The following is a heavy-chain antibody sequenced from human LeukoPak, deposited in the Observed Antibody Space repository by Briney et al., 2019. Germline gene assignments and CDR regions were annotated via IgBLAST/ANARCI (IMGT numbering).Heavy chain of an antibody. Sequence: SETLSLTCTVSGYSINSGYYWGWIRQPPGKGLEWIGSIYHSGSTYNNPSLKSRVTMSVDTSKNQFSLRLSSVTAADTAVYYCASAVWGSYRYFNYWGQGTLVTVSS. D-gene: IGHD3-16*02. J-gene: IGHJ4*02. V-gene: IGHV4-38-2*02. CDR1: GYSINSGYY. CDR3: ASAVWGSYRYFNY. CDR2: IYHSGST.